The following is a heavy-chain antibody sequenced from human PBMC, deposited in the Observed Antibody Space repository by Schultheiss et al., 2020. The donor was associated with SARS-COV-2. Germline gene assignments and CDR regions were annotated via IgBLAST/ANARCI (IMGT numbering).Heavy chain of an antibody. CDR2: VSTYNGNT. CDR3: ARTSYYYGMDV. Sequence: ASVKVSCKASGFTFTSSAVQWVRQAPGQGLESMGWVSTYNGNTNYAQKLQGRVTMTTDTSTSTAYMELRSLRSDDTAVYYCARTSYYYGMDVWGQGTTVTVSS. V-gene: IGHV1-18*01. CDR1: GFTFTSSA. J-gene: IGHJ6*02.